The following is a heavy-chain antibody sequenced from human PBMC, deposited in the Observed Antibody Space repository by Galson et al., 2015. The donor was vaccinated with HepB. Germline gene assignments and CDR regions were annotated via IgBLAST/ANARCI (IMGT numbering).Heavy chain of an antibody. CDR2: TYYRSNWRK. D-gene: IGHD2-8*01. CDR1: GDSVSSNNAV. Sequence: CAISGDSVSSNNAVWNWIRQSPSRGFEWLGRTYYRSNWRKDYALFVKSRISINADVSKNQISLQLNSVTAADTAVYYCAREAAELGVGGRMDVWGQGTAVTVSS. J-gene: IGHJ6*02. CDR3: AREAAELGVGGRMDV. V-gene: IGHV6-1*01.